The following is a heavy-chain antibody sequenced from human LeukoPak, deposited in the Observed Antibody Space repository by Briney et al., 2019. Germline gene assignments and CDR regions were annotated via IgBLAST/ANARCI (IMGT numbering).Heavy chain of an antibody. CDR1: GYTFTTYG. CDR2: ISAYSGHT. Sequence: ASVKVSCKASGYTFTTYGINWVRQAPGQGLQWMGWISAYSGHTNYVQNLHGRVTMTTDSSTTTAYMDLRGLTSDDTAVYYCARDYDDNSRCFGYWGQGTLVTVSS. J-gene: IGHJ4*02. V-gene: IGHV1-18*01. D-gene: IGHD4-23*01. CDR3: ARDYDDNSRCFGY.